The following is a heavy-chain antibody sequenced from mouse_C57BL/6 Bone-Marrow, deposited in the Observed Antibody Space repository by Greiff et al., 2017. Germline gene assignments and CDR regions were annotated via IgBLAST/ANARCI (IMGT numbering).Heavy chain of an antibody. Sequence: QVQLQQSGAELVKPGASVKLSCKASGYTFTSYWMHWVKQRPGRGLEWIGRIDPNSGGTKYNEKFKSKATLTVDRPSSTAYMQLSSLTSEDSAVYYCASGAYYSNYGDFDYWGQGTTLTVSS. J-gene: IGHJ2*01. D-gene: IGHD2-5*01. CDR2: IDPNSGGT. CDR1: GYTFTSYW. CDR3: ASGAYYSNYGDFDY. V-gene: IGHV1-62-3*01.